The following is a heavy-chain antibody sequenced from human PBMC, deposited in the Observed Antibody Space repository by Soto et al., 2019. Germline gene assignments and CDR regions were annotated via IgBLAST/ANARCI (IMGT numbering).Heavy chain of an antibody. V-gene: IGHV4-39*01. CDR3: ARLISTFSGSYFRVGAGLGHNWFDP. CDR2: IYYSGST. Sequence: SETLSLTCTVSGGSISSSSYYWGWIRQPPGKGLEWIGSIYYSGSTYYNPSLKSRVTISVDTSKNQFSLKLSSVTAADTAVYYCARLISTFSGSYFRVGAGLGHNWFDPWGQGTLVTVSS. CDR1: GGSISSSSYY. J-gene: IGHJ5*02. D-gene: IGHD1-26*01.